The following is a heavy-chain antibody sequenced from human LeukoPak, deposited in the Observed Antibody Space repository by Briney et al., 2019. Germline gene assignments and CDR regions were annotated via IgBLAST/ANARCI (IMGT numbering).Heavy chain of an antibody. CDR3: ASSLRVGCSSTSCYDANWFDP. Sequence: GASVKVSCKASGYTFTSYDINWVRQATGQGLEWMGWMNPNSGNTGYAQKFQGRVTMTRNTSISTAYMELSSLRSEDTAVYHCASSLRVGCSSTSCYDANWFDPWGQGTLVTVSS. CDR1: GYTFTSYD. CDR2: MNPNSGNT. D-gene: IGHD2-2*01. V-gene: IGHV1-8*01. J-gene: IGHJ5*02.